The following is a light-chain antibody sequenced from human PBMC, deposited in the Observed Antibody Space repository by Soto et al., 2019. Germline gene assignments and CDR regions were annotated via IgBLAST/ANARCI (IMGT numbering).Light chain of an antibody. CDR3: SSYAGSNYYV. J-gene: IGLJ1*01. Sequence: QSALTQPPSSSGSPGQSVTISCTGTSSDVGGYNYVSWYQQHPGKAPKLMIYEVSKRPSGVPDRCSGSKSGNKASLTVSGLQAEDEADYYCSSYAGSNYYVFGTGTKLTVL. CDR1: SSDVGGYNY. CDR2: EVS. V-gene: IGLV2-8*01.